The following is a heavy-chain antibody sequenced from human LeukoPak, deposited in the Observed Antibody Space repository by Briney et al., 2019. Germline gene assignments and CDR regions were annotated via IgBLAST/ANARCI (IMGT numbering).Heavy chain of an antibody. CDR2: ISYDGSNK. CDR1: GFTFSSSG. Sequence: GGSLCLTCAASGFTFSSSGFYWVCMPPPTGLGRVAVISYDGSNKYYADSVKGRFTISRDNSKNTLYLQMNSLRAEDTAVYYCAKDYYGSGDAFDIWGQGTMVTVSS. J-gene: IGHJ3*02. D-gene: IGHD3-10*01. CDR3: AKDYYGSGDAFDI. V-gene: IGHV3-30*18.